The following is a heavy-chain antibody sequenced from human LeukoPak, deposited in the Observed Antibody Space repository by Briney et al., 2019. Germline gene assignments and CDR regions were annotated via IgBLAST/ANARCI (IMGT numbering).Heavy chain of an antibody. CDR2: IYHNGNT. CDR1: GSSINSVYS. V-gene: IGHV4-38-2*02. D-gene: IGHD3-22*01. Sequence: SETLSPTCTVFGSSINSVYSWGWIRQPPGKGLEWIGSIYHNGNTYYNSSLKSRVTISVHTSENQFSLKLSSVTAADTAVYYCASYKTYYDSSGNPFDYWGQGTLVTVSS. CDR3: ASYKTYYDSSGNPFDY. J-gene: IGHJ4*02.